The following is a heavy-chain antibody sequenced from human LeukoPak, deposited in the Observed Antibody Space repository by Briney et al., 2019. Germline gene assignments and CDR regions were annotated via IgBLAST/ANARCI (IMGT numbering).Heavy chain of an antibody. CDR1: GFTFSSYS. Sequence: GGSLRLSCAASGFTFSSYSMNWVRQAPGKGLEWVSSISSSSSYIYYADSVKGRFTISRDNAKNSLYLQMNSLRAEDTAVYYCARVALDSYGYGGSDYYYYMDVWGKGTTVTVSS. J-gene: IGHJ6*03. CDR3: ARVALDSYGYGGSDYYYYMDV. V-gene: IGHV3-21*01. CDR2: ISSSSSYI. D-gene: IGHD5-18*01.